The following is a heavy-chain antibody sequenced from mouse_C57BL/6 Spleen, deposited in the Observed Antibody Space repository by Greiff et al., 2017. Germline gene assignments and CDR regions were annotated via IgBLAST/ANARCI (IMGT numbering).Heavy chain of an antibody. CDR1: GFTFSSYG. CDR2: ISSGGSYT. CDR3: ASYDYDDGFAY. D-gene: IGHD2-4*01. V-gene: IGHV5-6*01. Sequence: EVQRVESGGDLVKPGGSLKLSCAASGFTFSSYGMSWVRQTPDKRLEWVATISSGGSYTYYPDSVKGRFTISRDNAKNTLYLQMSSLKSEDTAMYYCASYDYDDGFAYWGQGTLVTVSA. J-gene: IGHJ3*01.